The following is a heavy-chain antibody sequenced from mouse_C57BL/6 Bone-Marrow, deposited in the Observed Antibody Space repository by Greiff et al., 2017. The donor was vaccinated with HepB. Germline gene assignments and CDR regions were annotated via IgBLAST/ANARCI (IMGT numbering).Heavy chain of an antibody. V-gene: IGHV14-3*02. CDR3: ATSPSFAY. J-gene: IGHJ3*01. CDR2: IDPANGNT. CDR1: GFNINDTY. Sequence: VHVKQSGADLVKPGASVKLSCIVSGFNINDTYMYWVKQRPEQGLEWIGKIDPANGNTKYDPKFQGKATITANTSSNTAYLQLSSLTSEDTAVYYCATSPSFAYWGQGTRVTVSA.